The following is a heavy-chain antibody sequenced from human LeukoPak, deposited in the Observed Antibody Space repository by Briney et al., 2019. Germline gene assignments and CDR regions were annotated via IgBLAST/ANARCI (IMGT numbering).Heavy chain of an antibody. Sequence: ASVKVSCKASGYTFTSYDINWVRQATGQGLEWRGWMNPNSGNTGYAQKFQGRVTMTRNTSICTAYMELSSLRSEDTAVYYCARGRITIFGVVIIRYYFDYWGQGTLVTVSS. D-gene: IGHD3-3*01. V-gene: IGHV1-8*01. CDR2: MNPNSGNT. CDR3: ARGRITIFGVVIIRYYFDY. J-gene: IGHJ4*02. CDR1: GYTFTSYD.